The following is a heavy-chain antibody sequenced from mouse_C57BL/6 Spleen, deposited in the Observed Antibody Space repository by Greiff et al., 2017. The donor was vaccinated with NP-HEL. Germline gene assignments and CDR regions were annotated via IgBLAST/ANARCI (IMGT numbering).Heavy chain of an antibody. Sequence: EVKLMESGPGLVKPSQSLSLTCSVTGYSITSGYYWNWIRQFPGNKLEWMGYISYDGSNNYNPSLKNRISITRDTSKNQFFLKLNSVTTEDTATYYCARRGTVVAEAMDYWGQGTSVTVSS. CDR3: ARRGTVVAEAMDY. V-gene: IGHV3-6*01. CDR1: GYSITSGYY. CDR2: ISYDGSN. D-gene: IGHD1-1*01. J-gene: IGHJ4*01.